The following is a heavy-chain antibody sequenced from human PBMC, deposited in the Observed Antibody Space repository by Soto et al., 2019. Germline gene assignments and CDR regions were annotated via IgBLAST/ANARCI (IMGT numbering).Heavy chain of an antibody. J-gene: IGHJ6*02. CDR1: GGSISSYY. CDR2: IYYSGST. V-gene: IGHV4-59*01. D-gene: IGHD3-10*01. Sequence: PSETLSLTCTVSGGSISSYYWSWIRQPPGKGLEWNGYIYYSGSTNYNPSLKSRVTISVDTSKNQFSLKLSSVTAADTAVYYCARDSRITMVRGVISDYYYGMDVWGQGTTVTVSS. CDR3: ARDSRITMVRGVISDYYYGMDV.